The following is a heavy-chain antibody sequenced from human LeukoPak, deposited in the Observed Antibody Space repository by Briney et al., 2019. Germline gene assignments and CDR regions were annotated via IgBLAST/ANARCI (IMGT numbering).Heavy chain of an antibody. CDR1: GYAFTICD. CDR2: MNPKSRKT. D-gene: IGHD3-3*01. CDR3: ARILFGPLSYAFAY. V-gene: IGHV1-8*01. J-gene: IGHJ4*02. Sequence: GAAGKLSCKAAGYAFTICDINWVREGTGQGLGWMEWMNPKSRKTGYTQKSQGTVNMTRTTSISTAYMDLSSLRSEETAVYYRARILFGPLSYAFAYWGQGTLVTVSS.